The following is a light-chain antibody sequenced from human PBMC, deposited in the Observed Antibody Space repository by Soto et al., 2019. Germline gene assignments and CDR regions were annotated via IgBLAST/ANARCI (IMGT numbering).Light chain of an antibody. Sequence: DIQMTQSPSSLSASVGDRVTITCRASQSISSYLNWYQQKPGKAPKLLIYAASSLQSRVPSRFSGSGSGTDFTLTISSLQPEDFATYYCQQSYSTPGSLTFGGGTKVEIK. CDR1: QSISSY. J-gene: IGKJ4*01. CDR2: AAS. V-gene: IGKV1-39*01. CDR3: QQSYSTPGSLT.